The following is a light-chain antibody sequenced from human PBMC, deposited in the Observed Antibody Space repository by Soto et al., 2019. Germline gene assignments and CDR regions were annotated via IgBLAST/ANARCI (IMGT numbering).Light chain of an antibody. J-gene: IGKJ4*01. CDR1: QSVRSN. V-gene: IGKV3D-15*01. Sequence: EIVMTQSPATLSVSPGERATLSCRASQSVRSNLAWYQQKPGQAPRLLIYGASTRATAIPARFSGSGSGTEFTLTISSLQSEDSAVYYWQQYNNWPPLTFGGGTKVEIK. CDR2: GAS. CDR3: QQYNNWPPLT.